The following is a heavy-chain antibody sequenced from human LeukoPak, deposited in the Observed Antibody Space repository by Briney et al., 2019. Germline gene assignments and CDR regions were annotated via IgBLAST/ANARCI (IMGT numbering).Heavy chain of an antibody. D-gene: IGHD5-24*01. CDR3: AREMATIPCFDY. CDR1: GFTFSSYG. J-gene: IGHJ4*02. CDR2: ISYDGSNK. Sequence: TGGSLRLSCAASGFTFSSYGMHWVRQAPGKGLEWVAVISYDGSNKYYADSVKGRFTISRDNSKNTLYVQMNSLRAEDTAVYYCAREMATIPCFDYWGQGTLVTVSS. V-gene: IGHV3-30*03.